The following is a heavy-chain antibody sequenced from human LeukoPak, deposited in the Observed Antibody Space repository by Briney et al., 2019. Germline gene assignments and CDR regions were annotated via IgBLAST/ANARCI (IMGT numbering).Heavy chain of an antibody. CDR3: ARDISIVVVVAATPIYYYYGMDV. J-gene: IGHJ6*02. CDR1: GGTFSSYA. CDR2: IIPILGIA. Sequence: VASVKVSCKASGGTFSSYAISWVRQAPGQGLEWMGRIIPILGIANYAQKFQGRVTITADKSTSTAYMELSSLRSEDTAVYYCARDISIVVVVAATPIYYYYGMDVWGQGTTVTVSS. D-gene: IGHD2-15*01. V-gene: IGHV1-69*04.